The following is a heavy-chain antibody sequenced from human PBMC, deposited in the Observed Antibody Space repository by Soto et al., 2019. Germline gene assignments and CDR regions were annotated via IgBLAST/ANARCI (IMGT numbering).Heavy chain of an antibody. D-gene: IGHD6-19*01. CDR1: GGSISSSSYY. Sequence: SETLSLTCTVSGGSISSSSYYWGWIRQPPGKGLEWIGSIYYSGSTYYNPSLKSRVTISVDTSKNQFSLKLSSVTAADTAVYYCARHPRQWLISEPFDYWGQGTLVTVSS. J-gene: IGHJ4*02. CDR3: ARHPRQWLISEPFDY. CDR2: IYYSGST. V-gene: IGHV4-39*01.